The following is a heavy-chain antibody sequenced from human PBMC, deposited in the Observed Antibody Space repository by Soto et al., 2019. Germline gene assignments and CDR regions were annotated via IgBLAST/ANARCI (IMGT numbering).Heavy chain of an antibody. CDR1: GFTFSSYW. CDR3: TSLSSTGYVY. CDR2: IKQDGSEK. V-gene: IGHV3-7*03. D-gene: IGHD3-9*01. Sequence: GGSLRLSCAASGFTFSSYWMSWVRQAPGKGLEWVANIKQDGSEKYYVDSVKGRFTISRDNAKNTAYLLMNSLKSEDTGVYYCTSLSSTGYVYWGQGALVTVSS. J-gene: IGHJ4*02.